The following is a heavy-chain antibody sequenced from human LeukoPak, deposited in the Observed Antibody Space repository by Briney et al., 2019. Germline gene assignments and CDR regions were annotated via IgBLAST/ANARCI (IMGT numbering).Heavy chain of an antibody. CDR1: GFTFSSYA. CDR3: AKDTTVAVARGVGDYYYGVDV. J-gene: IGHJ6*04. D-gene: IGHD6-19*01. CDR2: ISGTGGST. V-gene: IGHV3-23*01. Sequence: GGSLRLSCAASGFTFSSYAMSWVRQAPGKGLEWVSAISGTGGSTYYADSVKGRFTISRDNSKNTLYLQMDSLRAEDTVVYYCAKDTTVAVARGVGDYYYGVDVWGKGTTVTVSS.